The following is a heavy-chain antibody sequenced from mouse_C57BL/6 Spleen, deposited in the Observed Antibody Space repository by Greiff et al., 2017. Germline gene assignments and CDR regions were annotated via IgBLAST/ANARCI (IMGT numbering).Heavy chain of an antibody. J-gene: IGHJ2*01. Sequence: QVQLQQPGAELVRPGSSVKLSCKASGYTFTSSWMHWVKQRPIQGLEWIGNIDPSDSETHYNQKFKDKATLTVDKSSSTAYMQLSSLTSEDSAVYYCARTDGSSYFDYWGQGTTLTVSS. CDR3: ARTDGSSYFDY. D-gene: IGHD1-1*01. V-gene: IGHV1-52*01. CDR1: GYTFTSSW. CDR2: IDPSDSET.